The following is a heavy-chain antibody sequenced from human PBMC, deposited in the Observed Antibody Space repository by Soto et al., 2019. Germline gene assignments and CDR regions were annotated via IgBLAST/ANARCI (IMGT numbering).Heavy chain of an antibody. CDR2: INHSGST. D-gene: IGHD3-22*01. J-gene: IGHJ4*02. V-gene: IGHV4-34*01. Sequence: SETLSLTCAVYGGSFSCYYWSWIRQPPGKGLEWIGEINHSGSTNYNPSLKSRVTISVDTSKNQFSLKLSSVTAADTAVYYCARGGYYDSSGYQDYWGQGTLVTVSS. CDR1: GGSFSCYY. CDR3: ARGGYYDSSGYQDY.